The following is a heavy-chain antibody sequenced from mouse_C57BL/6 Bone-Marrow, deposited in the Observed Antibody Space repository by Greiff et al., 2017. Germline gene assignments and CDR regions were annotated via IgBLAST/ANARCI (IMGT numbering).Heavy chain of an antibody. CDR1: GYTFTDYY. J-gene: IGHJ4*01. V-gene: IGHV1-26*01. CDR3: AINWDLYYYAMDY. Sequence: VQLQQSGPELVKPGASVKISCKASGYTFTDYYMNWVKQSHGKSLEWIGDINPNNGGTSYNQKFKGKATLTVDKSSSTAYMELRSLTSEDSAVYYCAINWDLYYYAMDYGGQGTSVTVSS. CDR2: INPNNGGT. D-gene: IGHD4-1*01.